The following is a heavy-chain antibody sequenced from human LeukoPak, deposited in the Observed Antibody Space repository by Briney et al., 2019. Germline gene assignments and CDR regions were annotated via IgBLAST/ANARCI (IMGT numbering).Heavy chain of an antibody. D-gene: IGHD1-7*01. J-gene: IGHJ4*02. Sequence: PGGSLRLSCAASGFTFSSYVMHWVRQAPGKGLEWVAIISYDGSDEYYADSVKGRFTISRDNSKNTLYLQMNSLRAADTAVYYCARGGTGTMFDWGQGTLVTVSS. CDR1: GFTFSSYV. CDR2: ISYDGSDE. V-gene: IGHV3-30*04. CDR3: ARGGTGTMFD.